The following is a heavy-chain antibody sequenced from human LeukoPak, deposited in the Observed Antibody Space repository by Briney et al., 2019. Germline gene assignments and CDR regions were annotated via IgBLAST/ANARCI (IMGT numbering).Heavy chain of an antibody. CDR2: INHSGST. D-gene: IGHD1-7*01. Sequence: KSGGSLRLSCAASGFTCSSYEMNWVRQPPGKGLEWIGEINHSGSTNYNPSLKSRVTISVDTSKNQFSQKLSSVTAADTAVYYCARGTITGTSYYMDVWGKGTTVTVSS. J-gene: IGHJ6*03. CDR3: ARGTITGTSYYMDV. V-gene: IGHV4-34*01. CDR1: GFTCSSYE.